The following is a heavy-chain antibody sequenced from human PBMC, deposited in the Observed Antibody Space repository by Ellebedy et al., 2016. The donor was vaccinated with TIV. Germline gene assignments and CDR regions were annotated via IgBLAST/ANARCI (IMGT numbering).Heavy chain of an antibody. V-gene: IGHV4-34*01. D-gene: IGHD3-10*01. Sequence: SETLSLXXAVYGGSFSGYYWSWIRQPPGKGLEWIGEINHSGSTNYNPSLKSRVTISVDTSKNQFSLKLSSVTAADTAVYYCARGTQVLLWFGELFTGAFDIWGQGTMVTVSS. J-gene: IGHJ3*02. CDR3: ARGTQVLLWFGELFTGAFDI. CDR2: INHSGST. CDR1: GGSFSGYY.